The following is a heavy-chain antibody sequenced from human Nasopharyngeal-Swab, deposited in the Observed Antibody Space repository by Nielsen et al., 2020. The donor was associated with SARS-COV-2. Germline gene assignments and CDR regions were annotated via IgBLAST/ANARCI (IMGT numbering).Heavy chain of an antibody. V-gene: IGHV3-53*01. D-gene: IGHD4-11*01. Sequence: GESLKISCAASGFTASSSYMSWVRQAPGKGLEWVSTIHSDGNTYFADSVRGRFSSYRDNYRNTLSLQMNSLRAEDTAVYYCASRGAANDPSTRDLPYSRRTFDLWGRGTLVTVSS. J-gene: IGHJ2*01. CDR2: IHSDGNT. CDR3: ASRGAANDPSTRDLPYSRRTFDL. CDR1: GFTASSSY.